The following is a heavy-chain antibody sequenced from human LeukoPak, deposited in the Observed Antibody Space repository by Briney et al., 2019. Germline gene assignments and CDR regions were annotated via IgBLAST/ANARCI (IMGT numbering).Heavy chain of an antibody. CDR1: GGSISSYY. Sequence: SETLSLTCTVSGGSISSYYWSWIRQPPGKGLEWLGYIYYSGSTNYNPSLKSRVTISVDTSKNQFSLKLSSVTAADTAVYYCARLHGDYASGTPPFDMWGQGTLVTVSS. CDR2: IYYSGST. V-gene: IGHV4-59*08. D-gene: IGHD3-10*01. J-gene: IGHJ4*02. CDR3: ARLHGDYASGTPPFDM.